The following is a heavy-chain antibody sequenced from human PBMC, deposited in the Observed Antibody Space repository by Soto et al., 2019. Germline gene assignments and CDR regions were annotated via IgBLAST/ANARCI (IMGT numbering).Heavy chain of an antibody. CDR2: ISSSSSYI. J-gene: IGHJ3*02. CDR1: GFTFSSYS. Sequence: EVQLVESGGGLVKPGGSLRHSCAASGFTFSSYSMNWVRQAPGKGLEWVSSISSSSSYIYYADSVKGRFTISRDNAKNSLYLQMNSLRAEDTAVYYCATSGPTVTTLDAFDIWGQGTMVTVSS. CDR3: ATSGPTVTTLDAFDI. D-gene: IGHD4-17*01. V-gene: IGHV3-21*01.